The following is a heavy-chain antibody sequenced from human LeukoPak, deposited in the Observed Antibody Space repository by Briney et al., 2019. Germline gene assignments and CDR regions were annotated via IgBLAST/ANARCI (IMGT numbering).Heavy chain of an antibody. CDR1: GFTFSNAW. J-gene: IGHJ6*02. CDR3: TTGPILVRNYSPTTNDYYYYGMDV. V-gene: IGHV3-15*01. D-gene: IGHD4-17*01. CDR2: IKSKTDGGTT. Sequence: GGSLRLSCAASGFTFSNAWMSWVRQAPGKGLEWVGRIKSKTDGGTTDYAAPVKGRFTISRDDSKNTLYLQMNSLKTEDTAVYYCTTGPILVRNYSPTTNDYYYYGMDVWAKGPRSPSP.